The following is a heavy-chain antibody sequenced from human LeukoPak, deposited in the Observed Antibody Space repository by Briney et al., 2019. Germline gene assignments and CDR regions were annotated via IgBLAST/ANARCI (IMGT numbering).Heavy chain of an antibody. J-gene: IGHJ4*02. V-gene: IGHV3-30*04. CDR2: ISFDGSAK. Sequence: PGGSLRLSCAASGFSFSDYAMHWVRQAPGNGLEWVTVISFDGSAKYYSDSVKGRFTLSRDNSKNTLYLQMNSLRVEDTAVYYCARTFWDKSKGYDYFFDYWGQGSLVTVSS. CDR3: ARTFWDKSKGYDYFFDY. CDR1: GFSFSDYA. D-gene: IGHD5-12*01.